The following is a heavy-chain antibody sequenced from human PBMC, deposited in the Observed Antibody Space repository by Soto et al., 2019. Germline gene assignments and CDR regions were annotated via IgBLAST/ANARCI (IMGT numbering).Heavy chain of an antibody. J-gene: IGHJ4*02. Sequence: SETLSLTCTVSGGSVSSGSYYWYWIRQPPGKGLEWIAYISYSGSSSYNSSLKSRVTISVDTSKNQFSLNLSSVTAADTAVYYCARGVRLILGYWGQGTLVTVSS. CDR3: ARGVRLILGY. D-gene: IGHD3-16*01. CDR1: GGSVSSGSYY. V-gene: IGHV4-61*01. CDR2: ISYSGSS.